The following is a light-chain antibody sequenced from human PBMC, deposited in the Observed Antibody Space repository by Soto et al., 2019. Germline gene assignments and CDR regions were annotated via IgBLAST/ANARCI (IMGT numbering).Light chain of an antibody. V-gene: IGLV2-14*03. J-gene: IGLJ2*01. Sequence: QSALTQPASVSGSPGQSITISCTGISSDVGGYNHVSWYQQHPGKAPRLMIYEVSYRPSEVSNRFSGSKSGNTASLTISGLQAEDEAVYYCSSYTTSYANSTTLFGGGTKLTVL. CDR1: SSDVGGYNH. CDR3: SSYTTSYANSTTL. CDR2: EVS.